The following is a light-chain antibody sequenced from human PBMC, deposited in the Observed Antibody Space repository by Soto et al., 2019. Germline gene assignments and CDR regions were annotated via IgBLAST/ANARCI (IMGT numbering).Light chain of an antibody. CDR2: KDS. CDR3: QVWDSSSDHPEV. Sequence: SYELTQPPSVSVSPGQTARITCSGDALPKQYAYWYQQKPGQAPVLVIYKDSERPSGIPERFSGSSSGTTVTLTISRVEAGDEADYYCQVWDSSSDHPEVFGTGTKVTVL. J-gene: IGLJ1*01. CDR1: ALPKQY. V-gene: IGLV3-25*02.